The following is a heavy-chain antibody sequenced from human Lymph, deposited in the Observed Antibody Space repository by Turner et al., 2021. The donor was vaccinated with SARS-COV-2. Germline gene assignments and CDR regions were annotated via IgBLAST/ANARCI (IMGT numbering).Heavy chain of an antibody. J-gene: IGHJ6*02. Sequence: EVQLVESGGGMFKPGGSLGLSCAASGFTFSSYRMHWVRQAPGKGLEWVASICSDRTYIYYADSVKGRFTISRDNSKNSLYLQMNSLRAEDTAVYYCARDLQPYNYDCIDIWGLGTTVTVSS. V-gene: IGHV3-21*01. D-gene: IGHD1-1*01. CDR3: ARDLQPYNYDCIDI. CDR2: ICSDRTYI. CDR1: GFTFSSYR.